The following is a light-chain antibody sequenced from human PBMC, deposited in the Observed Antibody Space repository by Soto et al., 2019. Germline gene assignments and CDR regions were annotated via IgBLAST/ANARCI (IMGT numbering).Light chain of an antibody. CDR2: AAY. Sequence: DIQMTQSPSSLSTSVGDRVTITCRASQYINNYLNWYQQKPGKAPKLLIFAAYNLQSGVPSRFSGSGSGTDFTLTISSLQPEDFATYYCQHSYSTPPYTLGQGTKLDMK. J-gene: IGKJ2*01. V-gene: IGKV1-39*01. CDR1: QYINNY. CDR3: QHSYSTPPYT.